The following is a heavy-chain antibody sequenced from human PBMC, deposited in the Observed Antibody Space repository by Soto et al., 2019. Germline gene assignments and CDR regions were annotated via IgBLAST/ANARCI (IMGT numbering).Heavy chain of an antibody. CDR3: ARTSAAAGNDY. D-gene: IGHD6-13*01. CDR1: GGSFSGYY. CDR2: INHSGST. Sequence: QVQLQQWGAGLLKPSETLTLTCAVYGGSFSGYYWSWIRQPPGKGLECIGEINHSGSTNYNPSLKSRVTISVDTSKNQFSLKLSSVTAADTAVYYCARTSAAAGNDYWGQGTLVTVSS. J-gene: IGHJ4*02. V-gene: IGHV4-34*01.